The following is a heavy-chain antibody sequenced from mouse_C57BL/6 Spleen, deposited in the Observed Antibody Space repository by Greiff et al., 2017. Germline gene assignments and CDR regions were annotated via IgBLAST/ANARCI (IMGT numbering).Heavy chain of an antibody. CDR3: ARWIGTGAMDY. CDR2: IYPGDGDT. V-gene: IGHV1-82*01. D-gene: IGHD4-1*01. J-gene: IGHJ4*01. CDR1: GYAFSSSW. Sequence: QVQMQQSGPELVKPGASVKISCKASGYAFSSSWMNWVKQRPGKGLEWIGRIYPGDGDTNYNGKFKGKATLTADKSSSTAYMQLSSLTSEDSAVYFCARWIGTGAMDYWGQGTSVTVSS.